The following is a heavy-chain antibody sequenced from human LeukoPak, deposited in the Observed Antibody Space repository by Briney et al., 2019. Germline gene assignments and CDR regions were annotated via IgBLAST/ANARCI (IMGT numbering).Heavy chain of an antibody. J-gene: IGHJ4*02. V-gene: IGHV3-15*01. CDR1: GFIFGDYA. Sequence: GGSLRLSCTGSGFIFGDYAMSWVRQAPGKGLEWVGRIKSKTDGGTTDYAAPVKGRFTISRDDSKNTLYLQMNSLKTEDTAVYYCTTAVDYWGQGTLVTVSS. CDR2: IKSKTDGGTT. CDR3: TTAVDY.